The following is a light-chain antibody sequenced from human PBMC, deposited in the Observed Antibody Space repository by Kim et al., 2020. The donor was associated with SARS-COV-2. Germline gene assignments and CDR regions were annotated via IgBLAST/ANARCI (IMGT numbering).Light chain of an antibody. J-gene: IGKJ5*01. CDR1: EDVSDY. CDR3: QQYDAPPFT. Sequence: ASVGDTVTITCQASEDVSDYFNWYHQKPGEAPKVLIRDAANLESGVPSRFSRGGYGTEFSLTISSVQPEDMGTYYCQQYDAPPFTFGQGTRLEI. CDR2: DAA. V-gene: IGKV1-33*01.